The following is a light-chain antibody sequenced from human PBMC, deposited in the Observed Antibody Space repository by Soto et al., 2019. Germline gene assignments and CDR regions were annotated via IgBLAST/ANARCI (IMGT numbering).Light chain of an antibody. CDR3: QHYNNWPPWT. CDR1: QSVSSN. Sequence: EIVMTQSPATLSVSPGERATLSCRASQSVSSNLAWYQQKPGQAPRLLIYGASTRATGIPARFSGSRSRTEFTLTISRLQSEDFAIYYCQHYNNWPPWTFGQGTKVEIK. V-gene: IGKV3-15*01. CDR2: GAS. J-gene: IGKJ1*01.